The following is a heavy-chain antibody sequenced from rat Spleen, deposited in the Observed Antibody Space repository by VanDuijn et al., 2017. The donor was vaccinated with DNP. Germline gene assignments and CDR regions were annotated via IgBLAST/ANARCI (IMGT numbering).Heavy chain of an antibody. CDR2: ISNTGDHT. Sequence: EVQLVESGGGLVQPGRSLKLSCAASGFTFSNYGMAWVRQAPTKGLEWVASISNTGDHTYYSDSVKGRFSLSRDNAKSSLSLQMDSLRSEDTATYYCAKHDGTEGIDFDYWGQGVMVTVSS. CDR3: AKHDGTEGIDFDY. V-gene: IGHV5S13*01. D-gene: IGHD1-11*01. J-gene: IGHJ2*01. CDR1: GFTFSNYG.